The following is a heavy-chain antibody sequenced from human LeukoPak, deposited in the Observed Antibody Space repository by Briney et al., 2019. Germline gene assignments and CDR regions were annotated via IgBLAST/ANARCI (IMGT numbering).Heavy chain of an antibody. CDR3: ARVGWSPDYFDY. V-gene: IGHV3-30*02. CDR1: GFTFSSYG. Sequence: GGSLRLSCAASGFTFSSYGMHWVRQAPGKGLEWVAFVRYDGSNKYYADSVKGRFTISRDNAKNTLYLQMNSLRAEDTAVYYCARVGWSPDYFDYWGQGTLVTVSS. D-gene: IGHD2-2*03. J-gene: IGHJ4*02. CDR2: VRYDGSNK.